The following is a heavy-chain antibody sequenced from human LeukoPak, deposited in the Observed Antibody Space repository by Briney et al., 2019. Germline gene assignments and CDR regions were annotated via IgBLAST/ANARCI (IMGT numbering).Heavy chain of an antibody. V-gene: IGHV1-46*01. CDR3: ARDSDCSGGSCYGFGGY. CDR2: INPSGGST. Sequence: ASVTVSCKASGYTFTSYYMHWVRQAPGQGLEWMGIINPSGGSTSYAQKFQGRVTMTRDTSTSTVYMELSSLRSEDTAVYYCARDSDCSGGSCYGFGGYWGQGTLVTVSS. D-gene: IGHD2-15*01. CDR1: GYTFTSYY. J-gene: IGHJ4*02.